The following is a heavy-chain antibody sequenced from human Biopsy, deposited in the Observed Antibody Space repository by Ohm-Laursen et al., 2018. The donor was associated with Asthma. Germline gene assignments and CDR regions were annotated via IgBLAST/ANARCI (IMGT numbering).Heavy chain of an antibody. D-gene: IGHD4-17*01. J-gene: IGHJ4*02. CDR1: GYSLTDLS. V-gene: IGHV1-24*01. CDR2: HDHEEGGT. Sequence: SETVSCKISGYSLTDLSMHRVRQAPGQGLEWMGGHDHEEGGTVNARRFQGRVTMTEDTSTDTAFMELSSLSSDDAAVYYCASDFPKDYVRYNFQFWGQGTLVTVSS. CDR3: ASDFPKDYVRYNFQF.